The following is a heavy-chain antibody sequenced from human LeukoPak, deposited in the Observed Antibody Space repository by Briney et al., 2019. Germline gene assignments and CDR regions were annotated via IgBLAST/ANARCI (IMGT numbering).Heavy chain of an antibody. CDR3: ASGVQHCADGDCYSIY. J-gene: IGHJ4*02. CDR1: GFTFSSYE. Sequence: PGGSLRLSCAASGFTFSSYEMHWFRQVPGKGLEWISYISTDGSTTNFAESVRGRFTVSRDNSKNSLFLQMNSVTAEDTAVYYCASGVQHCADGDCYSIYWGQGTLVTVSS. CDR2: ISTDGSTT. V-gene: IGHV3-48*03. D-gene: IGHD2-21*01.